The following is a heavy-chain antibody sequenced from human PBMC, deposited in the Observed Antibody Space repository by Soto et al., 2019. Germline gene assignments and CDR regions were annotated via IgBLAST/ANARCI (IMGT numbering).Heavy chain of an antibody. CDR3: VMVDNYVTPTPQDV. Sequence: QVQLMQSGDEVKKPGASVKVSCKASGYIFVNYGIAWVRQAPGQGLEWMGWISPYTGNTHSATKVQGRLTMTTDTSTRTAYMDLGSLTSDDTAVYYCVMVDNYVTPTPQDVWGQGTTVTVSS. J-gene: IGHJ6*02. CDR2: ISPYTGNT. V-gene: IGHV1-18*01. CDR1: GYIFVNYG. D-gene: IGHD3-16*01.